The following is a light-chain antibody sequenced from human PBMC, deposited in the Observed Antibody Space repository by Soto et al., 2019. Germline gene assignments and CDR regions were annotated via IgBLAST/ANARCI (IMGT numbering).Light chain of an antibody. CDR2: KAS. CDR1: QTISSW. J-gene: IGKJ5*01. V-gene: IGKV1-5*03. Sequence: DIQMTQSPSTLSGSVGDRVTVTCRASQTISSWLAWYQQKPGKAPKLLIYKASTLKSGVPSRFSGSGSGTGFTLTISSLQPEDIATYYCQQYSHLITFGQGTRLEI. CDR3: QQYSHLIT.